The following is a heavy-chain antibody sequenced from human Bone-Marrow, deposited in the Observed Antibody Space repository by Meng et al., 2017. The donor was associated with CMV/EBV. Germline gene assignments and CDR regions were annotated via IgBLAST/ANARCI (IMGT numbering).Heavy chain of an antibody. CDR1: GFTVSSNY. V-gene: IGHV3-53*01. D-gene: IGHD2-2*02. J-gene: IGHJ4*02. CDR2: IYSGGST. CDR3: AKGSSQNDLIVVVPAAIVPYIDY. Sequence: GGSLRLSCAASGFTVSSNYMSWVRQAPGKGLEWVSVIYSGGSTYYADSVKGRFTISRDNSKNTLYLQMNSLRAEDTAVYYCAKGSSQNDLIVVVPAAIVPYIDYWGQGTLVTVSS.